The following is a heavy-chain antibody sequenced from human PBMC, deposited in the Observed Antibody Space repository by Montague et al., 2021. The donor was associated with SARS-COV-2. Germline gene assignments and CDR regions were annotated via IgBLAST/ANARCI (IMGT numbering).Heavy chain of an antibody. CDR1: GFTFSSYD. V-gene: IGHV3-13*01. D-gene: IGHD4-23*01. J-gene: IGHJ6*02. CDR3: ARAGLGGAYYYYYGMDV. Sequence: PLRLSCAASGFTFSSYDMHWVRQATGKGLEWVSAIGTAGDTYYPGSVKGRFTISRENAKNSLYLQMNSLRAGDTAVYYCARAGLGGAYYYYYGMDVWGQGTTVTVSS. CDR2: IGTAGDT.